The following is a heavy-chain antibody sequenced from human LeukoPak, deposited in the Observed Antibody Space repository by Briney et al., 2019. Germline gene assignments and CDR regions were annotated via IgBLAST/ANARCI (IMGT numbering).Heavy chain of an antibody. CDR3: ARRGITMIARGAFDI. Sequence: SETLSLTCSVSGDSIRGYYWNWTRQPAGKGLEWIGRIYTSGSTDYNPSLKSRVTISVDTSKNQFSLKLSSVAAADTAVYYCARRGITMIARGAFDIWGQGTMVTVSS. V-gene: IGHV4-4*07. D-gene: IGHD3-22*01. CDR1: GDSIRGYY. CDR2: IYTSGST. J-gene: IGHJ3*02.